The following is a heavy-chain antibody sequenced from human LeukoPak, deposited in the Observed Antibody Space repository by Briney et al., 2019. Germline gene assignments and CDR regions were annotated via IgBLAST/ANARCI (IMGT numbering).Heavy chain of an antibody. V-gene: IGHV3-30*02. Sequence: GGSLRLSCAASGFTFSSYGMHWVRQAPGKGLEWVAFIRYDGSNKYYADSVKGRFTISRDISKNTVYLQMISLRAEDTAMYYCACRYSSSWYSFDYWGQGALVTVPS. D-gene: IGHD6-13*01. CDR2: IRYDGSNK. CDR3: ACRYSSSWYSFDY. J-gene: IGHJ4*02. CDR1: GFTFSSYG.